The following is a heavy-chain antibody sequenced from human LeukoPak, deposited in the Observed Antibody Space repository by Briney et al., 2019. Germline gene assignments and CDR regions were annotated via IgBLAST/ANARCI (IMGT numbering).Heavy chain of an antibody. D-gene: IGHD3-10*01. CDR3: AKTYYYGSGSYYMPLDY. J-gene: IGHJ4*02. CDR1: GFTFSSYS. V-gene: IGHV3-66*01. CDR2: IYSGGST. Sequence: PGGSLRLSCAASGFTFSSYSMNWVRQAPGKGLEWVSLIYSGGSTYYADSVKGRFIISRDNSKNTLYLQMNSLRAEDTALYYCAKTYYYGSGSYYMPLDYWGQGTLVTVSS.